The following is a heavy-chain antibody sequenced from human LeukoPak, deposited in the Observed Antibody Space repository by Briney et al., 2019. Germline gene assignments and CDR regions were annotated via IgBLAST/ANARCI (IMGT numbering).Heavy chain of an antibody. Sequence: ASVKVSCKASGYTFTSYAMHWVRQAPGQRLEWMGWISAGNGNTKYSQKFQGRVTITRDTSANTAYMELSSLRSEDTAVYSCARDSCFGGTCFDDAFDIWGQGTMVTVSS. D-gene: IGHD2-15*01. CDR2: ISAGNGNT. J-gene: IGHJ3*02. CDR1: GYTFTSYA. V-gene: IGHV1-3*01. CDR3: ARDSCFGGTCFDDAFDI.